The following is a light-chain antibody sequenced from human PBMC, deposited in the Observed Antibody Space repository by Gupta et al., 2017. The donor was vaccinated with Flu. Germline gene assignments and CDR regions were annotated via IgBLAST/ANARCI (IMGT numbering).Light chain of an antibody. Sequence: EIVLTQSPGTLSLYPGERATLSCRASQSGSSSYLAWYQQKPGQAPRLLIYGASSRATGIPDRFSGSGSGTDFTLTISRLEPEDFAVYYCQQYGSSPRTFGQGTKVEIK. V-gene: IGKV3-20*01. CDR3: QQYGSSPRT. J-gene: IGKJ1*01. CDR2: GAS. CDR1: QSGSSSY.